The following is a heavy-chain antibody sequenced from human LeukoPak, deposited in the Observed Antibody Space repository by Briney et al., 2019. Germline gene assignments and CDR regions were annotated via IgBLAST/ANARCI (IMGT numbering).Heavy chain of an antibody. D-gene: IGHD3-22*01. J-gene: IGHJ4*02. CDR3: ATVGSTYYYDSSGYQFDY. V-gene: IGHV1-24*01. CDR2: FDPEDGET. CDR1: GYTLTELS. Sequence: ASVKVSCKVSGYTLTELSMHWVRQAPGKGLEWMGGFDPEDGETIYAQKFQGRVTMTEDTSTDTAYMELSSLRSEDTAVYYCATVGSTYYYDSSGYQFDYWGQGTLVTVSS.